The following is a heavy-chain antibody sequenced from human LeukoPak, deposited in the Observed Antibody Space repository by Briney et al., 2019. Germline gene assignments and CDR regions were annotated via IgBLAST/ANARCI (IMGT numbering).Heavy chain of an antibody. V-gene: IGHV3-33*03. D-gene: IGHD2-15*01. CDR3: AKQLGYCSDGSCYFPY. Sequence: PGTSLRLSCAASGFTFSSYGMHWVRQAPGKGLEWAAVIWADGSKKYYAGSVKDRFTISRDNSKNTLYLQMNSLRAEDTAVYYCAKQLGYCSDGSCYFPYWGQGTLVTVSS. J-gene: IGHJ4*02. CDR1: GFTFSSYG. CDR2: IWADGSKK.